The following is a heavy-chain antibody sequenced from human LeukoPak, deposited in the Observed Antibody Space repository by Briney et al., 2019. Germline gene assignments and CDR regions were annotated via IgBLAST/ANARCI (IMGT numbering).Heavy chain of an antibody. Sequence: ASVKVSCTASGYTFTGYYMHWVRQAPGQGLEWMGWINPNSGGTNYAQKFQGRVTMTRDTSISTAYMELSRLRSDDTAVYYCARDRWELLTFDYWGQGTLVTVSS. CDR1: GYTFTGYY. CDR3: ARDRWELLTFDY. V-gene: IGHV1-2*02. J-gene: IGHJ4*02. CDR2: INPNSGGT. D-gene: IGHD1-26*01.